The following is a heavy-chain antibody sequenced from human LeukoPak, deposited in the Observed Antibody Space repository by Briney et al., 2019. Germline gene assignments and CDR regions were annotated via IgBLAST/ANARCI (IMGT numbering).Heavy chain of an antibody. D-gene: IGHD2-21*02. Sequence: GASVKVSCKASGYTFTSYGISWVRQAPGQGLEWMGWISAYNGNTNYAQKLQGRVTMTTDASTSTAYMELRSLRSDDTAVYYCARSYCGGDCYRVGFDYWGQGTLVTVSS. CDR2: ISAYNGNT. CDR1: GYTFTSYG. V-gene: IGHV1-18*01. J-gene: IGHJ4*02. CDR3: ARSYCGGDCYRVGFDY.